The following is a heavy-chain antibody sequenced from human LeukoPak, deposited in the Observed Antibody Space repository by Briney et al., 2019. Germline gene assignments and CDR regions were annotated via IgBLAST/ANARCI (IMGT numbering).Heavy chain of an antibody. CDR2: IWYDGSNK. D-gene: IGHD4-17*01. CDR1: GFTFSSYG. Sequence: GRSLRLSCAASGFTFSSYGMHWVRQAPGKGLEWVAVIWYDGSNKYYADSVKGRFTISRDNSKNTLYLQMNSLRAEDTAVYYCAREDGDYPYYFGYWGQGTLVTVSS. CDR3: AREDGDYPYYFGY. J-gene: IGHJ4*02. V-gene: IGHV3-33*01.